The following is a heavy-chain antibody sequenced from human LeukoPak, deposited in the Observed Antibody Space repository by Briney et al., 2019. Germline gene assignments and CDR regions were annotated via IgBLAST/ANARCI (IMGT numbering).Heavy chain of an antibody. J-gene: IGHJ4*02. D-gene: IGHD4-17*01. Sequence: SETLSLTCSVSGGSISSSSCYWGWIRQPPGKGLEWIGNIYYSGGAYYTPSLKSRVIISVDTSKNQFSLKLSSVTAADTAVYYCARDLGADGDYSNLFDYWGQGTLVTVSS. CDR2: IYYSGGA. CDR3: ARDLGADGDYSNLFDY. V-gene: IGHV4-39*02. CDR1: GGSISSSSCY.